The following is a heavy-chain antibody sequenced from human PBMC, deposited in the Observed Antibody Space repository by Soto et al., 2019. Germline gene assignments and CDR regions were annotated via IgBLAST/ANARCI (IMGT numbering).Heavy chain of an antibody. CDR1: GFPFSSYE. V-gene: IGHV3-48*03. D-gene: IGHD5-12*01. CDR3: ARDRWLRYSGYDWHFDY. Sequence: GGSLRLSCAASGFPFSSYEMNWVRQAPGKGLEWVAYISSGGGNIYYAESVKGRFTISRDNAKNSVDLQMNSLRAEDTAVYYCARDRWLRYSGYDWHFDYWGQGTLVTVSS. J-gene: IGHJ4*02. CDR2: ISSGGGNI.